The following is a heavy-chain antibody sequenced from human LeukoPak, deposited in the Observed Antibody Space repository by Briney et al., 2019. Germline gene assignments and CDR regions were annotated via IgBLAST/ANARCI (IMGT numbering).Heavy chain of an antibody. D-gene: IGHD3-3*01. CDR2: INPNSGGT. CDR3: ARHLAIFGVVDLTDSGFDY. Sequence: GASVTVPCRASGYTFTGYYMHWVRQAPGQGLEWMGWINPNSGGTNYAQKFQGRVTMTRDTSISTAYMELSRLRSDDTAVYYCARHLAIFGVVDLTDSGFDYWGQGTPVTVSS. J-gene: IGHJ4*02. V-gene: IGHV1-2*02. CDR1: GYTFTGYY.